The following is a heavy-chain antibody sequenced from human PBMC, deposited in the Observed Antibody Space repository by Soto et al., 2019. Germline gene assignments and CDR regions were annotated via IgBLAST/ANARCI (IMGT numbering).Heavy chain of an antibody. Sequence: GGSLRLSCAASGFTISSNAMYWVRQAPGKGLEWVSAISDRGDTTHYADSVKGRFTISRDTSKNTLYLQLNTLRADDTAVYYCAKDKPGTTSFDCWGQGTLVTVSS. D-gene: IGHD1-1*01. CDR3: AKDKPGTTSFDC. J-gene: IGHJ4*02. V-gene: IGHV3-23*01. CDR1: GFTISSNA. CDR2: ISDRGDTT.